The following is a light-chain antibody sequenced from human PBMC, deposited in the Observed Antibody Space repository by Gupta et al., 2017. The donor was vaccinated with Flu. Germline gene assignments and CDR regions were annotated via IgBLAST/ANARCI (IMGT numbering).Light chain of an antibody. CDR2: KDS. Sequence: GDALPKQYAYWYQQKPGQAPVLVIYKDSERPSGITERFSGSSSGTTVTLTISGVQAEDEADYYCQSVDSSGTYWVFGGGTKLTVL. CDR1: ALPKQY. J-gene: IGLJ3*02. V-gene: IGLV3-25*03. CDR3: QSVDSSGTYWV.